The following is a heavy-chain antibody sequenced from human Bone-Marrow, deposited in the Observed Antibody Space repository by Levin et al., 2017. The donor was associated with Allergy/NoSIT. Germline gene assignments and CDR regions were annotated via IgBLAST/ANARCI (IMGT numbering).Heavy chain of an antibody. CDR1: GFTFRRHW. V-gene: IGHV3-74*01. J-gene: IGHJ5*02. Sequence: LSLTCAASGFTFRRHWMHWVRQAPGKGLVWVSRINGDGTRIDYADSVKGRFTISRDNAKNTLYLQMNSLRAEDTAVYYCVRDDYDSWSGYLGWFDPWGQGTLVTVSS. D-gene: IGHD3-3*01. CDR3: VRDDYDSWSGYLGWFDP. CDR2: INGDGTRI.